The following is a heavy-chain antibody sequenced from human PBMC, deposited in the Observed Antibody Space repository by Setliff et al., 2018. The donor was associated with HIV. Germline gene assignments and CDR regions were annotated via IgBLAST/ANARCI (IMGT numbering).Heavy chain of an antibody. CDR2: ISSSGSTI. V-gene: IGHV3-11*04. CDR3: ARVSGGRGSSGYYDVGYWYFEL. J-gene: IGHJ2*01. CDR1: GFTFSDYY. Sequence: GGSLRLSCAAPGFTFSDYYMSWIRQAPGKGLEWVSYISSSGSTIYYADSVKGRFTISRDNAKNSLYLQMNSLRAEDTAVYYCARVSGGRGSSGYYDVGYWYFELWGRGTLVTVSS. D-gene: IGHD3-22*01.